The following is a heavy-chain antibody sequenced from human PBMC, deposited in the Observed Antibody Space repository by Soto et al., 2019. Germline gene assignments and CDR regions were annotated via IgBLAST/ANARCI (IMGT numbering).Heavy chain of an antibody. D-gene: IGHD3-3*01. CDR2: ISYDGSNK. CDR1: GFTFSSYG. J-gene: IGHJ4*02. V-gene: IGHV3-30*18. CDR3: AKDLTKPFTIFGVDPVLDY. Sequence: PGGSLRLSCAASGFTFSSYGMHWVRQAPGKGLEWVAVISYDGSNKYYADSVKGRFTISRDNSKNTLYLQMNSLRAEDTAVYYCAKDLTKPFTIFGVDPVLDYWGQGTLVTVSS.